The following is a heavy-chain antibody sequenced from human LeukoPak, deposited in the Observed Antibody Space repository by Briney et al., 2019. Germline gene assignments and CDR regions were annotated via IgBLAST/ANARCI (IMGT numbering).Heavy chain of an antibody. V-gene: IGHV3-9*01. D-gene: IGHD6-13*01. CDR3: AKALSQQLVMGTFDY. J-gene: IGHJ4*02. Sequence: GGSLRLSCAASGFTFDDYAMHWVRQAPGKGLEWVSGISWNSGSIGYADSVKGRFTISRDNAKNSLYLQMNSLRAEDTALYYCAKALSQQLVMGTFDYWGQGTLVTVSP. CDR2: ISWNSGSI. CDR1: GFTFDDYA.